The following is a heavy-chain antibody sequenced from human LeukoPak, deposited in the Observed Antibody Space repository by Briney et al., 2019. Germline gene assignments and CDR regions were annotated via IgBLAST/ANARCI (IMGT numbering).Heavy chain of an antibody. D-gene: IGHD5-18*01. CDR3: ARVEGAMVRGDNWFDP. J-gene: IGHJ5*02. CDR2: IILIFGTA. V-gene: IGHV1-69*05. CDR1: GGTFTSYA. Sequence: SVKVSCKASGGTFTSYAISWVRQAPGPGLEWLGGIILIFGTANYAQKFHGRVTITTEEVTSTDYMELSRLRSEDTAVYYCARVEGAMVRGDNWFDPWGQGTLVTVSS.